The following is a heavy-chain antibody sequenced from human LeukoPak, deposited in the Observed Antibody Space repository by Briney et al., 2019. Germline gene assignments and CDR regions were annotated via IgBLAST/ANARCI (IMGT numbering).Heavy chain of an antibody. CDR1: GFTFSSYE. J-gene: IGHJ4*02. D-gene: IGHD2-15*01. CDR3: ARVAATPIFDY. V-gene: IGHV3-48*03. CDR2: ISSSGSTI. Sequence: PGGSLRLSCAASGFTFSSYEMNWVRQAPGKGLEWVSYISSSGSTIYYADSVKGRFTISRDNAKSSLYLQMNSLRAEDTAVYYCARVAATPIFDYWGQGTLVTVSS.